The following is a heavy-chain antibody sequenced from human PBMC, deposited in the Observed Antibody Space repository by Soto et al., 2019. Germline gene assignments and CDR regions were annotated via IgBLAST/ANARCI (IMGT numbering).Heavy chain of an antibody. CDR1: GFTFGDYA. CDR3: TRVSKDSSSWYHFDY. D-gene: IGHD6-13*01. Sequence: GGSLRLSCTASGFTFGDYAMSWVRQAPGKGLEWVGFIRSKAYGGTTEYAASVKGRFTISRDDSKSIAYLQMNSLKTEDTAVYYCTRVSKDSSSWYHFDYRGQGTLVTVSS. V-gene: IGHV3-49*04. J-gene: IGHJ4*02. CDR2: IRSKAYGGTT.